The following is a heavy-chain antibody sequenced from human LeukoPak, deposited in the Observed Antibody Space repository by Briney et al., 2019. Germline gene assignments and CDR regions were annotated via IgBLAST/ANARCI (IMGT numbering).Heavy chain of an antibody. CDR1: GGSFSGYY. CDR3: ARSLVRSMTGRYFDY. D-gene: IGHD2/OR15-2a*01. Sequence: SETLSLTCAVCGGSFSGYYWSWIRQPPGKGLEWIGEINHSGSTNYNPSLKSRVTISVDTSKNQFSLKLSSVTAADTAVYYCARSLVRSMTGRYFDYWGQGTLVTVSS. J-gene: IGHJ4*02. V-gene: IGHV4-34*01. CDR2: INHSGST.